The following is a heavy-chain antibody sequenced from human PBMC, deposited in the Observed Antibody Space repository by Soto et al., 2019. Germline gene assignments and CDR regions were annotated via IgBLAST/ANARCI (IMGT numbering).Heavy chain of an antibody. D-gene: IGHD4-4*01. CDR1: GDSVSSKSAA. CDR2: TYYRSKWYN. V-gene: IGHV6-1*01. J-gene: IGHJ4*02. Sequence: SQTLSLTCAISGDSVSSKSAAWNLIRQSPSRGLEWLGRTYYRSKWYNDYAVSVKSRITINPDTSKNQFSLHLSSVTPEDTAVYYCARDPPDFHSAFDYWGQGTLVTVSS. CDR3: ARDPPDFHSAFDY.